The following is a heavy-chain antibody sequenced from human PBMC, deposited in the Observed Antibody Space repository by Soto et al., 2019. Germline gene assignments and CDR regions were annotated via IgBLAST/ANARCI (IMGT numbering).Heavy chain of an antibody. CDR3: ARIQPNYYYGMDV. CDR1: GFTFSSYG. CDR2: IWYDGSNK. D-gene: IGHD5-18*01. V-gene: IGHV3-33*01. J-gene: IGHJ6*02. Sequence: GGSLRLSCAASGFTFSSYGMRWVRQAPGKGLEWVAVIWYDGSNKYYADSVKGRFTISRDNSKNTLYLQMNSLRAEDTAVYYCARIQPNYYYGMDVWGQGTTVTVSS.